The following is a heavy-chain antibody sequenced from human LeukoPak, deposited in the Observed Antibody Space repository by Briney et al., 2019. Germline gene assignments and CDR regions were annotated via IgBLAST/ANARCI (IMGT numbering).Heavy chain of an antibody. CDR2: ISGSGVST. V-gene: IGHV3-23*01. CDR1: GFTFRDYG. D-gene: IGHD2-15*01. J-gene: IGHJ4*02. Sequence: GGSLRLSCAASGFTFRDYGMSWVRQAPGKGLEWVSGISGSGVSTYYADSVKGRFTISRDNSKNTMYLQINSLRAEDTAVYYCAKSGLNRFDYWGQGTLVTVSS. CDR3: AKSGLNRFDY.